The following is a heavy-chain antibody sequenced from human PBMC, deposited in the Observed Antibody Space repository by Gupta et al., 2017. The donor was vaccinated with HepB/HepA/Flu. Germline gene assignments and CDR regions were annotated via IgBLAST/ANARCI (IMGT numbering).Heavy chain of an antibody. CDR1: GFTFSSYG. D-gene: IGHD3-22*01. CDR3: AKESYDSSGYYRAALGTAYGMDV. CDR2: ISYDGSNK. J-gene: IGHJ6*02. V-gene: IGHV3-30*18. Sequence: QVQLVESGGGVVQPGRSLRLSCAASGFTFSSYGMHWVRQAPGKGLEWVAVISYDGSNKYYADSVKGRFTISRDNSKNTLYLQMNSLRAEDTAVYYCAKESYDSSGYYRAALGTAYGMDVWGQGTTVTVSS.